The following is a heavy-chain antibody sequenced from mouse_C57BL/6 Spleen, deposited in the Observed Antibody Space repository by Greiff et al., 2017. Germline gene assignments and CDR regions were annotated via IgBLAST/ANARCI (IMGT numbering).Heavy chain of an antibody. CDR1: GYTFTGYW. CDR3: ARGGSGGFAY. CDR2: IFPGSGST. Sequence: QVQLQQSGAELMKPGASVKLSCKATGYTFTGYWIEWVKQRPGHGLEWIGEIFPGSGSTYYNEKFKGKATFTADTSSNTAYMQLSSLATEDSALYYCARGGSGGFAYWGQGTLVTVSA. J-gene: IGHJ3*01. V-gene: IGHV1-9*01.